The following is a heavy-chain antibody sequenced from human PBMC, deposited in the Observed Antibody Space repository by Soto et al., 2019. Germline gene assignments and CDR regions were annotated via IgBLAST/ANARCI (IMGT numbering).Heavy chain of an antibody. CDR1: GFTFSSYS. D-gene: IGHD3-10*01. CDR2: ISSSSSYI. CDR3: ARVLNFGSWY. J-gene: IGHJ4*02. V-gene: IGHV3-21*01. Sequence: PGGALRRYCAASGFTFSSYSMNWVRQAPGKGLEWVSSISSSSSYIYYADSVKGRFTISRDNAKNSLYLQMNSLRAEDTAVYYCARVLNFGSWYWGQGTLVTVSS.